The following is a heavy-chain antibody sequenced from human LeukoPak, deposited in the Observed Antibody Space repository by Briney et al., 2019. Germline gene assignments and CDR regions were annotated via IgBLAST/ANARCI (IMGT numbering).Heavy chain of an antibody. CDR1: GFTFSSYA. D-gene: IGHD2-2*01. V-gene: IGHV3-23*01. CDR3: AKEPNPYHLLWEGWFDP. J-gene: IGHJ5*02. CDR2: ISGSGGRT. Sequence: GGSLRLSCAASGFTFSSYAMSWVRQAPGKGLEWVSAISGSGGRTYYADSVKGRFTISRDNSKNTVYMQMNSRRAEDTAVYYCAKEPNPYHLLWEGWFDPWGQGTLVTVSS.